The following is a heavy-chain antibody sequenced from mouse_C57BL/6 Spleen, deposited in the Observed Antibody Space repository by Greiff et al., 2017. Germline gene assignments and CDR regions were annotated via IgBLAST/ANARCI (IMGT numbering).Heavy chain of an antibody. V-gene: IGHV3-6*01. CDR3: ASRGYYAMDY. J-gene: IGHJ4*01. D-gene: IGHD3-3*01. Sequence: EVQLVESGPGLVKPSQSLSLTCSVTGYSITSGYYWNWIRQFPGNKLECMGYIRYDGSNNYNPSLKNRISLTRDTSKNQYILNLNSVTTEDTATYCGASRGYYAMDYWGQGTSVTVSS. CDR2: IRYDGSN. CDR1: GYSITSGYY.